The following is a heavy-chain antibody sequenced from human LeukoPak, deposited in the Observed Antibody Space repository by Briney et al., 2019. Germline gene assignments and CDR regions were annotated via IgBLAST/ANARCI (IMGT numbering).Heavy chain of an antibody. CDR1: GGSISRYY. Sequence: PSETLSLTCSVSGGSISRYYWSWIRQSPENGLEWIGYIYNNGNTNYNLFLKSRVTISADTSKNEFSLKPTSVTAADTAVYYCARITSPQLERPNYWGQGTLVTVSS. CDR3: ARITSPQLERPNY. CDR2: IYNNGNT. D-gene: IGHD1-1*01. V-gene: IGHV4-59*01. J-gene: IGHJ4*02.